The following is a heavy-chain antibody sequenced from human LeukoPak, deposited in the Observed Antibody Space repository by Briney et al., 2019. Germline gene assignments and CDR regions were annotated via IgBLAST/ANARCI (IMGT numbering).Heavy chain of an antibody. J-gene: IGHJ1*01. V-gene: IGHV4-30-2*01. CDR1: GGSISSGGYY. Sequence: SETLSLTCIVSGGSISSGGYYWSWIRQPPGKGLECIGYINPSGSTSYNPSLKSRVTISVDRSKNQFSLKLTSVTAADTAVYYCARGPYQLQYFQHWGQGILVTVSS. CDR2: INPSGST. CDR3: ARGPYQLQYFQH. D-gene: IGHD2-2*01.